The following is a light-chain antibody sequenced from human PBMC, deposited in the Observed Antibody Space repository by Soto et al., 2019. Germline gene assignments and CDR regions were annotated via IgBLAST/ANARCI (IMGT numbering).Light chain of an antibody. CDR2: DAS. J-gene: IGKJ5*01. V-gene: IGKV3-20*01. CDR1: QSVSSSY. CDR3: QQYGSSPS. Sequence: EIVLTQSPGTLSLSPGERATLSCRASQSVSSSYLAWYQQKPGQAPRLLIYDASSRATGIPDRFSGGESGTDFTLTISRLEPEDFAVYYCQQYGSSPSLGQGTRLEIK.